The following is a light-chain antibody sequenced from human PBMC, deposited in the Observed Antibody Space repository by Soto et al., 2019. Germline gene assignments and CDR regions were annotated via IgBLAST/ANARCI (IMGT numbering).Light chain of an antibody. CDR1: SSDGGGYNY. CDR3: SSYTSSSTLVV. V-gene: IGLV2-14*01. CDR2: EVS. J-gene: IGLJ1*01. Sequence: QSALTQPASVSGSPGQSITISCTGTSSDGGGYNYVSWYQQHPGKAPKLMIYEVSNRPSGVSNRFSGSKSGNTASLTISGLQAEDEADYYCSSYTSSSTLVVFGTGTKLTVL.